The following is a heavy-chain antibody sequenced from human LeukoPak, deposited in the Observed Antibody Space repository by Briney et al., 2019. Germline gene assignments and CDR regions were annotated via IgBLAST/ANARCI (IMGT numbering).Heavy chain of an antibody. Sequence: GGSLRLSCAGSGFSVSNYYMSWVPQAPGKGLEWVSLIRDSGETLSADSVKGRFTMSRDNSKKTMYLQMNRLRVEETAVYFCGRDRAVTQDWVEFDPWGQGTLVTVSS. D-gene: IGHD4-17*01. CDR3: GRDRAVTQDWVEFDP. V-gene: IGHV3-66*03. J-gene: IGHJ5*02. CDR1: GFSVSNYY. CDR2: IRDSGET.